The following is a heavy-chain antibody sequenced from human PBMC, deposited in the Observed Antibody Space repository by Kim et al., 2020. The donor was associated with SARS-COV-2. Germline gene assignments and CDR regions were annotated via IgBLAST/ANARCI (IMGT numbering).Heavy chain of an antibody. Sequence: GGSVRLSCAASGFTFSSYAMSWVRQAPEKGLEWVSAISGSTGSTYYADSVKGRFTISRDNSKNTLYLQMNSLRAEDTAVYYCAKGGGSCCFDNWGQGTLVTVSS. J-gene: IGHJ4*02. D-gene: IGHD2-15*01. V-gene: IGHV3-23*01. CDR2: ISGSTGST. CDR1: GFTFSSYA. CDR3: AKGGGSCCFDN.